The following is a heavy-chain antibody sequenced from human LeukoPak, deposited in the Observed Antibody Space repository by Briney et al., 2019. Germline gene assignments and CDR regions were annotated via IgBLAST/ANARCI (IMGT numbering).Heavy chain of an antibody. CDR2: ISAYNGNT. V-gene: IGHV1-18*01. J-gene: IGHJ6*02. D-gene: IGHD4-17*01. Sequence: ASVKVSCKASGYTFTSYGTSWVRQAPGQGLEWMGWISAYNGNTNYAQKLQGRVTMTTDTSTSTAYMELRSLRSDDTAVYYCARVESIPSTVTTEFYYYYGMDVWGQGTTVTVSS. CDR1: GYTFTSYG. CDR3: ARVESIPSTVTTEFYYYYGMDV.